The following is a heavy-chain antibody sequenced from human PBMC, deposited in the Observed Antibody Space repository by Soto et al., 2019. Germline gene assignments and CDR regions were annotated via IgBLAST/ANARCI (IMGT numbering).Heavy chain of an antibody. CDR1: GGSFSGYY. CDR3: ASYGVVIIRRPA. D-gene: IGHD3-3*01. J-gene: IGHJ5*02. V-gene: IGHV4-34*01. Sequence: SETLSLTCAVYGGSFSGYYWSWIRQPPGKGLEWIGEINHSGSTNYNPSPKSRVTISVDTSKNQFSLKLSSVTAADTAVYYCASYGVVIIRRPAWGQGTLVTVSS. CDR2: INHSGST.